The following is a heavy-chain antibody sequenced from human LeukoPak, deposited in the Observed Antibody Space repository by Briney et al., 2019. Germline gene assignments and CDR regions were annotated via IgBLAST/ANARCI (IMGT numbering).Heavy chain of an antibody. V-gene: IGHV1-2*02. CDR2: INPNSGGT. CDR1: GYTFTGSY. Sequence: ASVKVSCKASGYTFTGSYMHWVRQAPGQGLEWMGWINPNSGGTNYAQMFQGRVSMTRDTSISTAYMELSRLKFDDTAVYYCAKYYYDSYEGYYFDYWGQGTLVTVSS. J-gene: IGHJ4*02. CDR3: AKYYYDSYEGYYFDY. D-gene: IGHD3-22*01.